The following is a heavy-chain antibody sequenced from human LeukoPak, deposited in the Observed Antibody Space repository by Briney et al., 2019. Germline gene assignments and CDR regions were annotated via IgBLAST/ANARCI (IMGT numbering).Heavy chain of an antibody. J-gene: IGHJ4*02. CDR1: GYTFTGYY. Sequence: ASVTDTRKASGYTFTGYYMHWVRPAPGQGLEWMGWINPNSGGTNYAQKFQGRVTMTRDTSISTAYVELSRLRSDDTAVYYCAREILRATRGFDYWSQASLLTVSS. V-gene: IGHV1-2*02. CDR3: AREILRATRGFDY. CDR2: INPNSGGT. D-gene: IGHD3-10*01.